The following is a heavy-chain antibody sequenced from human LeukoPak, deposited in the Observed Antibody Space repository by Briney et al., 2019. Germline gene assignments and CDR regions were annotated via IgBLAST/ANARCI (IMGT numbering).Heavy chain of an antibody. CDR2: ISGSGTIT. V-gene: IGHV3-23*01. J-gene: IGHJ4*02. CDR1: GFTFGNYA. D-gene: IGHD3-22*01. CDR3: AKVIWRAYDDSPFDS. Sequence: GGSLRLSCAASGFTFGNYAMSWVRQAPGKGLEWVSVISGSGTITQYAESLKGRFTVSRDNSKNTLYLQMHNLRPDDTAVYYCAKVIWRAYDDSPFDSWGQGTLVTVSS.